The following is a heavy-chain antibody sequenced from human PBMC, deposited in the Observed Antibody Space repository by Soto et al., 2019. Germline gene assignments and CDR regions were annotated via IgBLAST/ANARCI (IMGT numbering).Heavy chain of an antibody. D-gene: IGHD3-22*01. Sequence: SETLSLTCTVSGGSMNNYYWSWIRQAPGKGPQYIGYLSYMGTTNYNPSLTSRVTISVDTSKNQFSLKLPSVTATDTALYYGTKSGGGYVNSGYYGGDYYSWGRGTLGTVSS. CDR1: GGSMNNYY. J-gene: IGHJ4*02. V-gene: IGHV4-59*01. CDR2: LSYMGTT. CDR3: TKSGGGYVNSGYYGGDYYS.